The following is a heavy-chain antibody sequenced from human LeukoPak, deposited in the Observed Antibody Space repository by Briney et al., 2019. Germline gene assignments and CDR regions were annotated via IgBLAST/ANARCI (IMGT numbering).Heavy chain of an antibody. CDR3: ARDDLAMVRGRFQS. V-gene: IGHV3-21*01. J-gene: IGHJ4*02. CDR1: GFTFSSYS. D-gene: IGHD3-10*01. Sequence: PGGSLRLSCAASGFTFSSYSMNWVRQAPGKGLEWVSSISSSSSYIYYADSVKGRFTISRDNAKNSLYLQMNSLRAEDTAVYYCARDDLAMVRGRFQSWGQGTLVTVSS. CDR2: ISSSSSYI.